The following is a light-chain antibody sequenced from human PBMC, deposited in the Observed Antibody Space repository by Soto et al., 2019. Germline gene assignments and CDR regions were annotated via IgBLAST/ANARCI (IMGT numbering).Light chain of an antibody. Sequence: EIVLTQSPGTLSLSPGERATLSCRASQSVSSSYLAWHQQKPGQAPRLLIYDASSRATGIPNRFSGSGCGTDFILTISRLEREGFAVYYCQQYGSSPYTFGQGTKLEIK. CDR3: QQYGSSPYT. J-gene: IGKJ2*01. V-gene: IGKV3-20*01. CDR2: DAS. CDR1: QSVSSSY.